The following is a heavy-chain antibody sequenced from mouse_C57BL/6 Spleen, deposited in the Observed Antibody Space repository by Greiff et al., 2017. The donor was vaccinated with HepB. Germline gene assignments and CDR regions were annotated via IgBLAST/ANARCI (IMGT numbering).Heavy chain of an antibody. Sequence: VQLKQPGAELVMPGASVKLSCKASGYTFTSYWMHWVKQRPGQGLEWIGEIDPSDSYTNYNQKFKGKSTLTVDKSSSTAYMQLSSLTSEDSAVYYCARRYYGSSSPFDYWGQGTTLTVSS. V-gene: IGHV1-69*01. J-gene: IGHJ2*01. CDR1: GYTFTSYW. CDR3: ARRYYGSSSPFDY. D-gene: IGHD1-1*01. CDR2: IDPSDSYT.